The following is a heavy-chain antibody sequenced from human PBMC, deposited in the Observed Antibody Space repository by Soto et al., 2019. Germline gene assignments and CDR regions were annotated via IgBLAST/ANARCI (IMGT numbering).Heavy chain of an antibody. CDR3: AKDREQYCSSTSCYLYYFDY. Sequence: EVQLLESGGGLVQPGGSLRLSCAASGFTFSSYAMSWVRQAPGKGLEWVSAISGSVGSTYYADSVKGRFTISRDNSKNTLYLQMNSLRAEDTAVYYCAKDREQYCSSTSCYLYYFDYWGQGTLVTVSS. CDR1: GFTFSSYA. V-gene: IGHV3-23*01. CDR2: ISGSVGST. D-gene: IGHD2-2*01. J-gene: IGHJ4*02.